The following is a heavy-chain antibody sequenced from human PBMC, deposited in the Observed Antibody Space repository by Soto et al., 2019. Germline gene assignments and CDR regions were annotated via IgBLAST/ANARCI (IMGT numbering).Heavy chain of an antibody. CDR2: IKSKTDGGTT. V-gene: IGHV3-15*01. D-gene: IGHD3-10*01. CDR3: TTGDNVLLWFGDYGGIDY. Sequence: EVQLLESGGGLVQPGGSLRLSCVASGFTFSSYAVSWVRQAPGKGPEWVGRIKSKTDGGTTDYAAPVKGRFTISRDDSKNKLYQQMNSLKNEDIAVYYCTTGDNVLLWFGDYGGIDYWGQGTLVTVSS. J-gene: IGHJ4*02. CDR1: GFTFSSYA.